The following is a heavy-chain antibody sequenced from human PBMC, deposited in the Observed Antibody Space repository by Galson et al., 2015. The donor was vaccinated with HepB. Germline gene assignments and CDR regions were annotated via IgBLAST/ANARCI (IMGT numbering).Heavy chain of an antibody. Sequence: SLRLSCAASGFTFSSYSMNWVRQAPGKGLEWVSSISSSSSYLYYADSVKGRFTISRDNAKNSLYLQMNSLTAEDTAVYYCARDREQLVRMVVWGQGTTVTVSS. CDR1: GFTFSSYS. J-gene: IGHJ6*02. V-gene: IGHV3-21*01. CDR3: ARDREQLVRMVV. CDR2: ISSSSSYL. D-gene: IGHD6-13*01.